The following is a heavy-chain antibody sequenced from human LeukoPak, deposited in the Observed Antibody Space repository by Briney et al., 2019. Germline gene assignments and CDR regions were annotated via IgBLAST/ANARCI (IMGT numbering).Heavy chain of an antibody. V-gene: IGHV4-31*02. J-gene: IGHJ4*02. Sequence: LRLSCAASGFTFSDYYMSWVRQAPGKGLEWIGYIYYSGSTYYNPSLKSRVTISVDTSKNQFSLKLSSVTAADTAVYYCARVYSLGDLDYWGQGTLVTVSS. CDR3: ARVYSLGDLDY. D-gene: IGHD1-26*01. CDR1: GFTFSDYY. CDR2: IYYSGST.